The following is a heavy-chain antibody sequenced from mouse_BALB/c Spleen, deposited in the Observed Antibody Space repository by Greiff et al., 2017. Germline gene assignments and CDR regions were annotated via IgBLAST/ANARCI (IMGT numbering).Heavy chain of an antibody. V-gene: IGHV2-2*02. CDR1: GFSLTNYG. Sequence: VKLKQSGPGLVQPSQTLSISCTASGFSLTNYGVHWVRQSPGQGLEWLGGIWSGGSTDYYAAFISRLSTSKDNANSQVFFTMNSLQANDTAIYYDASRYYDSSSGYFDVWGAGTTVTVSS. CDR2: IWSGGST. D-gene: IGHD1-1*01. CDR3: ASRYYDSSSGYFDV. J-gene: IGHJ1*01.